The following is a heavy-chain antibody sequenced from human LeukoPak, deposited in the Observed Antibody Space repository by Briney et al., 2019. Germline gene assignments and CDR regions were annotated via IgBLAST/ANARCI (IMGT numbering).Heavy chain of an antibody. CDR3: ARDFLQGVRGNTGGSFDY. Sequence: SETLSLTCIVSGGSISSSIYYWAWVRQPPGKGLEWIGSIYYSGSTYYNPSLKSRVTISVDTSKNQFSLKLSSVTAADTAVYFCARDFLQGVRGNTGGSFDYWGQGTLVTVSS. CDR2: IYYSGST. D-gene: IGHD3-10*01. CDR1: GGSISSSIYY. V-gene: IGHV4-39*07. J-gene: IGHJ4*02.